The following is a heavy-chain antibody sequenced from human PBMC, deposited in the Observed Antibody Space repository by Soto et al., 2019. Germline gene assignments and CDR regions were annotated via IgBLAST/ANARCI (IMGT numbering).Heavy chain of an antibody. Sequence: QVQLVESGGGVVQPGRSLRLSCAASGFTFSSYGMHWVRQAPGKGLEWVAVIWYDGSNKYYADSVKGRFTISRDNSKNTLYLQMNSLRAEDTAVYDWATLCVDAFDIWGQGTMVTVSS. CDR3: ATLCVDAFDI. CDR2: IWYDGSNK. V-gene: IGHV3-33*01. CDR1: GFTFSSYG. J-gene: IGHJ3*02.